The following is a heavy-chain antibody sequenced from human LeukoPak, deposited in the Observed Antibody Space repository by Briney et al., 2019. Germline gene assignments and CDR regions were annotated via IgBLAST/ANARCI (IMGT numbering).Heavy chain of an antibody. CDR1: GFTFSNSA. CDR3: ANDAAQQQLSNLFYGMDV. V-gene: IGHV3-30-3*02. Sequence: HTGGSLRLSCAASGFTFSNSAMHWVRQAPGKGLEWVAFISYDGNKKYYADSVKGRFTISRDNSKSTLFLQMNSLRAEDTAVYFCANDAAQQQLSNLFYGMDVWGQGTTVTVSS. J-gene: IGHJ6*02. CDR2: ISYDGNKK. D-gene: IGHD6-13*01.